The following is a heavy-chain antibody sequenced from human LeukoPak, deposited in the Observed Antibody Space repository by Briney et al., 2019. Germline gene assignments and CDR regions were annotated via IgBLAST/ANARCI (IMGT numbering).Heavy chain of an antibody. Sequence: ASVKVSCKASGYTFTGYYMHWVRQAPGQGLEWMGIINPSGGSTSYAQKFQGRVTMTRDMSTSTVYMELSSLRSEDTAVYYCARDGYCSGGSCLPSYWGQGTLVTVSS. CDR2: INPSGGST. J-gene: IGHJ4*02. D-gene: IGHD2-15*01. CDR3: ARDGYCSGGSCLPSY. V-gene: IGHV1-46*01. CDR1: GYTFTGYY.